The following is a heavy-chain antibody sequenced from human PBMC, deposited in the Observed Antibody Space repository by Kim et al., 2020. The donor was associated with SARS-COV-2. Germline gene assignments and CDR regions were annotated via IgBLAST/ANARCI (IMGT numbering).Heavy chain of an antibody. V-gene: IGHV3-11*06. J-gene: IGHJ6*02. CDR3: ARGGPDYGSNAGYYYGMDV. Sequence: GRLTISRDNAKNSLYLQRNSLRAEDTAVYYCARGGPDYGSNAGYYYGMDVWGQGTTVTVSS. D-gene: IGHD4-17*01.